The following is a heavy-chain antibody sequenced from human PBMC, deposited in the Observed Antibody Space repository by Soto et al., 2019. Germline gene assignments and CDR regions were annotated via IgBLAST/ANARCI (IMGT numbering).Heavy chain of an antibody. D-gene: IGHD6-13*01. CDR2: FDPEDGET. CDR1: GYTLTELS. CDR3: ATGYNGPYSSSWPDY. J-gene: IGHJ4*02. Sequence: ASVKVSCKVSGYTLTELSMHWVRQAPGKGLEWMGGFDPEDGETIYAQKFQGRVTMTEDTSTDTAYMELSSLRSEDTAVYYCATGYNGPYSSSWPDYCGQGTMVTVSS. V-gene: IGHV1-24*01.